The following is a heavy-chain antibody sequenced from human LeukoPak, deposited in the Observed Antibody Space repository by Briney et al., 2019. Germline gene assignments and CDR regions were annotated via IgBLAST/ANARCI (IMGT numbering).Heavy chain of an antibody. Sequence: SETLSLTCTVSGGSISSGDYYWSWIRQPPGKGLEWIGYIYYSGSTYYNPSLKSRVTILVDTSKNQFSLKLSSVTAADTAVYYCAREYYTSYWYFDLWGRGTLVTVSS. CDR3: AREYYTSYWYFDL. D-gene: IGHD2/OR15-2a*01. J-gene: IGHJ2*01. CDR2: IYYSGST. CDR1: GGSISSGDYY. V-gene: IGHV4-30-4*08.